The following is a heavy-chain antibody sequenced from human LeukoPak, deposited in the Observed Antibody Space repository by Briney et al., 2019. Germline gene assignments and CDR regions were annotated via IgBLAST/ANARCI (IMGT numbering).Heavy chain of an antibody. CDR2: IYYSGST. CDR1: GGSISSSSYY. CDR3: ARQGPGREAASGQDY. J-gene: IGHJ4*02. Sequence: SETLSLTCTVPGGSISSSSYYSGWIRQPPGKGLEWIVCIYYSGSTYYNPSLKSRFTISVDTPKNQCPLKLTSVPPADTAVYYCARQGPGREAASGQDYWGQGTLVTVSS. D-gene: IGHD2-15*01. V-gene: IGHV4-39*01.